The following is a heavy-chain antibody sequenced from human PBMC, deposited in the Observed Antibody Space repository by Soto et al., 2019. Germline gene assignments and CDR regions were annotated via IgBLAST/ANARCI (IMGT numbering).Heavy chain of an antibody. V-gene: IGHV3-11*01. Sequence: PGGSLRLSCATSGFTFSDYYIICIRQAPGKGLEWLSYISISGGTIYYADSVKGRFSISRDNAKNSLYLQLSSLRAEDTAVYFCARERARVFDSWGQGTLVTVSS. CDR1: GFTFSDYY. J-gene: IGHJ4*02. CDR2: ISISGGTI. CDR3: ARERARVFDS.